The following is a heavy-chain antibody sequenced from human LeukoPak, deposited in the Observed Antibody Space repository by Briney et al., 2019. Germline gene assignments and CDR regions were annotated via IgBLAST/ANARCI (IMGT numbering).Heavy chain of an antibody. D-gene: IGHD3-22*01. CDR3: ARSGYDSSGQGLNY. CDR1: GGTFSSYA. J-gene: IGHJ4*02. Sequence: ASVKVSCKASGGTFSSYAISWVRQASGQGLEWMGGIIPIFGTANYAQKFQGRVTITADESTSTAYMELSSLRSEDTAVYYCARSGYDSSGQGLNYWGQGTLVTVSS. V-gene: IGHV1-69*01. CDR2: IIPIFGTA.